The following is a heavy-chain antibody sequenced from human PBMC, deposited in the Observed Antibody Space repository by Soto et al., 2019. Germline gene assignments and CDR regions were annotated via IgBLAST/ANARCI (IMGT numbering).Heavy chain of an antibody. CDR1: GYTFTSYG. J-gene: IGHJ5*02. CDR2: ISAYNGNT. V-gene: IGHV1-18*01. CDR3: ARQIGYCSSTSCYDWFDP. Sequence: ASVKVSCKASGYTFTSYGISWVLQAPGQGLEWMGWISAYNGNTNYAQKLQGRVTMTTDTSTSTAYMELRSLRSDDTAVYYCARQIGYCSSTSCYDWFDPWGQGTLVTVSS. D-gene: IGHD2-2*01.